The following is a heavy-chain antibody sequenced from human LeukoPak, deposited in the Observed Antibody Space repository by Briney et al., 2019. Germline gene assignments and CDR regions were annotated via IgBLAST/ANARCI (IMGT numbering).Heavy chain of an antibody. CDR2: INPNSGGT. D-gene: IGHD6-19*01. J-gene: IGHJ4*02. V-gene: IGHV1-2*02. CDR1: GYTFTGYY. CDR3: ARDVGYSSGWCFDY. Sequence: APVKVSCKASGYTFTGYYMHWVRQAPGQGLEWMGWINPNSGGTNYAQKFQGRVTMTRDMSTSTVYMELSSLRSEDTAVYYCARDVGYSSGWCFDYWGQGTLVTVSS.